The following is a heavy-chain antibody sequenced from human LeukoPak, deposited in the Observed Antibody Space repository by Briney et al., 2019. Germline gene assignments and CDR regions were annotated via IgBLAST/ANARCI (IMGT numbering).Heavy chain of an antibody. CDR1: GYSISSGYY. CDR3: ARDGVAAAYDY. D-gene: IGHD6-13*01. Sequence: SETLSLTCTVSGYSISSGYYWGWIRQPPGKGLEWIGSIYHSGSAYYNPSLKSRVTISVDRSKNQFSLKLSSVTAADTAVYYCARDGVAAAYDYWGQGTLVTVSS. CDR2: IYHSGSA. J-gene: IGHJ4*02. V-gene: IGHV4-38-2*02.